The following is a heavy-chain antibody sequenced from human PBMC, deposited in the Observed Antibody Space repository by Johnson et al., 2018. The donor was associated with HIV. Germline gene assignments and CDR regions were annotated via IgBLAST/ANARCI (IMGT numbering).Heavy chain of an antibody. Sequence: VQLVESGGGLVQPGRSLRLSCAASGFTFSSYWMSWVLQAPGKGLEWVANIKQDGSEKYYVDSVKGRFTISRDNAKNSLYLQMNSLRAEDTAVYYCARIPGSGWDHDAFDIWGQGTLVTVSS. CDR1: GFTFSSYW. CDR2: IKQDGSEK. V-gene: IGHV3-7*01. D-gene: IGHD6-19*01. J-gene: IGHJ3*02. CDR3: ARIPGSGWDHDAFDI.